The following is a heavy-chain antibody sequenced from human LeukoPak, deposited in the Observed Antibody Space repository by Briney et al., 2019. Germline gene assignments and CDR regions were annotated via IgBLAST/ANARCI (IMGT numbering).Heavy chain of an antibody. J-gene: IGHJ4*02. CDR1: GYNFTSYW. CDR3: ARQRPFFSGPYFDY. V-gene: IGHV5-51*01. D-gene: IGHD2-8*02. CDR2: IYPGDSDS. Sequence: GESLKISCKGSGYNFTSYWIGWVRQMPGKGLEWMGIIYPGDSDSRLSPSLQGQVTISADKSISTAYLQWSSLKASDTAMYYCARQRPFFSGPYFDYWSQGTLVTVSS.